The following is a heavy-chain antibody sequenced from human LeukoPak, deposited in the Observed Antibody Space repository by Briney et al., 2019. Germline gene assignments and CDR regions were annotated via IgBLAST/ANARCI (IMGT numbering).Heavy chain of an antibody. D-gene: IGHD3-22*01. CDR1: AYNFTTYG. CDR2: INPSGGST. Sequence: ASVKVSCKASAYNFTTYGITWVRQAPGQGLEWMGIINPSGGSTSYAQKFQGRVTMTRDMSTSTVYMELSSLRSEDTAVYYCARDAYDSSGLGDYWGQGTLVTVSS. CDR3: ARDAYDSSGLGDY. J-gene: IGHJ4*02. V-gene: IGHV1-46*01.